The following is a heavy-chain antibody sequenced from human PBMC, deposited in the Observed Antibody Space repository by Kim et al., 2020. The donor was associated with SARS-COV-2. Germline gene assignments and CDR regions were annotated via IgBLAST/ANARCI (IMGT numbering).Heavy chain of an antibody. CDR3: ARDLGSSWPNFDY. Sequence: YAQKFQGRVTMTRDTSTSTVYMELSSLRSEDTAVYYCARDLGSSWPNFDYWGQGTLVTVSS. D-gene: IGHD6-13*01. J-gene: IGHJ4*02. V-gene: IGHV1-46*01.